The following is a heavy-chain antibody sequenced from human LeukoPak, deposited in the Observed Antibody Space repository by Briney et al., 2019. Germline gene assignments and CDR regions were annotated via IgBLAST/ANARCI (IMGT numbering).Heavy chain of an antibody. CDR1: GGSISSYY. D-gene: IGHD6-13*01. J-gene: IGHJ6*03. CDR3: AREGWQAAAGRGRNYYYYMDV. CDR2: IYYSGST. V-gene: IGHV4-59*01. Sequence: SETLSLTCTVSGGSISSYYWSWIRQPPGKGLEWIGYIYYSGSTNYNPSLKSRVTISVDTSQNQFSLKLSSVTAADTAVYYCAREGWQAAAGRGRNYYYYMDVWGKGTTVTVSS.